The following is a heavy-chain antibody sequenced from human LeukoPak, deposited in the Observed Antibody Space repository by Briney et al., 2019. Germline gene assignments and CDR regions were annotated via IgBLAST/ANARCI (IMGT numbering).Heavy chain of an antibody. Sequence: GGSLRLSCAASGFTFSSYAMHWVRQAPGKGLEWVAVISYDGSNKYYADSVKGRFTISRDNSKNTLYLQMNSLRAEDTAVYYCARHVVALGFDYWGQGTLVTVSS. CDR1: GFTFSSYA. J-gene: IGHJ4*02. V-gene: IGHV3-30*04. CDR2: ISYDGSNK. D-gene: IGHD3-22*01. CDR3: ARHVVALGFDY.